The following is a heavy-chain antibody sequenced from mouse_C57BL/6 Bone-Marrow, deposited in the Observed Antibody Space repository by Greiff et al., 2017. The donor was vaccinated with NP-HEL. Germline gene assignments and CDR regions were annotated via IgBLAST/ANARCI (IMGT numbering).Heavy chain of an antibody. D-gene: IGHD1-1*01. Sequence: QVQLQQPGAELVKPGASVKMSCKASGYTFTSYWITWVTQRPGQGLEWIGDIYPGSGSTNYNEKFKSKATLTVDTSSSTAYMQLSSLTAEDSAVYYCARGESTVVAPYYFDYWGQGTTLTVSS. CDR2: IYPGSGST. J-gene: IGHJ2*01. V-gene: IGHV1-55*01. CDR1: GYTFTSYW. CDR3: ARGESTVVAPYYFDY.